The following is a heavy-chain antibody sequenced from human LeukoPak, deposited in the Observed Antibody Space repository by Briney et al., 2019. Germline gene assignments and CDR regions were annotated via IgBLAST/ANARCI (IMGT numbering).Heavy chain of an antibody. CDR1: GSTFTGHS. J-gene: IGHJ4*02. Sequence: GRSLRLSCVASGSTFTGHSMHWVRQAPGKGLEWVAVVGNDEKTIFYADSLKGRFTISRDNSKNTLYLQMNSLRVEDTAVYYCARVEYDSSGYWVYFDYWGQGTLVTVSS. V-gene: IGHV3-30*04. D-gene: IGHD3-22*01. CDR2: VGNDEKTI. CDR3: ARVEYDSSGYWVYFDY.